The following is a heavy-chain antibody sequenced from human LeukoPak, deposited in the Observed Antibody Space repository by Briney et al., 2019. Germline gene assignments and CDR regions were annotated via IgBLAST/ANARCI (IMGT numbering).Heavy chain of an antibody. Sequence: GRSLRLSCAASGFAFTAYLIHWVRQPSGKGLEWVAVMSSDGNAIFYADSVRGRFTISRDNSKNTLYLQVNSLRVEDTAVYYCVREGEHYYAHSASFDYWGQGTLVTVSS. V-gene: IGHV3-30-3*01. CDR2: MSSDGNAI. D-gene: IGHD3-10*01. J-gene: IGHJ4*02. CDR1: GFAFTAYL. CDR3: VREGEHYYAHSASFDY.